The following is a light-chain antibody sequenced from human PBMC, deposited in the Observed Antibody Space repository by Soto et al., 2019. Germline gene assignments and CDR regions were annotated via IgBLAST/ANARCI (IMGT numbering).Light chain of an antibody. CDR3: CSYTTSNNRPIF. Sequence: QSALTQPASVSGSPGQSITISCTGTSSDVGGYNYVSWYQQHPGKAPKFMIYDVSNRPSGVSNRFSGSKSGNTASLTISGLQAEDEAYSSWCSYTTSNNRPIFFGPVTKVTVL. CDR2: DVS. J-gene: IGLJ1*01. V-gene: IGLV2-14*01. CDR1: SSDVGGYNY.